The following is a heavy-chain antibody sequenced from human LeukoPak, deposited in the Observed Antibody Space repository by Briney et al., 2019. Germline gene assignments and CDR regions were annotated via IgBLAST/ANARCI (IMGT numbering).Heavy chain of an antibody. CDR2: IYYSGNT. D-gene: IGHD6-6*01. CDR1: GVSISSSNSY. V-gene: IGHV4-39*07. CDR3: ARDFSSSSTVYYYYYMDV. J-gene: IGHJ6*03. Sequence: SETLSLTCTVSGVSISSSNSYWGWIRQPPGKGLEWIGSIYYSGNTYYNASLKSQVSISIDTSKNQFSLKLSSVTAADTAIYYCARDFSSSSTVYYYYYMDVWGKGTTVTVSS.